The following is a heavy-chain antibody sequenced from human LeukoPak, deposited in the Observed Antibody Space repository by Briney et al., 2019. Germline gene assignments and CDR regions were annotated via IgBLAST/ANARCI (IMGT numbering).Heavy chain of an antibody. V-gene: IGHV4-59*08. CDR2: IYYSGAT. CDR1: GGSISNYY. Sequence: SETLSLTCTVPGGSISNYYWSWIRQRPGKGLEWIGHIYYSGATKYNPSLKSRITISVDTSKNQFSLMLSSVTAADTAVYYCARFGITVVRGGKYYFDYWGQGTLVTVSS. J-gene: IGHJ4*02. D-gene: IGHD3-10*01. CDR3: ARFGITVVRGGKYYFDY.